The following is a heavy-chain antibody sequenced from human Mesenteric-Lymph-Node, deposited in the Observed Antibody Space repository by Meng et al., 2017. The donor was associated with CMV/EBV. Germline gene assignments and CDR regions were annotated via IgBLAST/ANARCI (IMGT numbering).Heavy chain of an antibody. V-gene: IGHV3-23*01. Sequence: LSLTCAASGFTFSSYAMSWVRQAPGKGLEWVSAISGSGGSTYYADSVKGRFTISRDNSKNTLYLQMNSLRAEDTAVYYCAKEWRSSGWYGDYWGQGTLVTVSS. D-gene: IGHD6-19*01. CDR1: GFTFSSYA. CDR3: AKEWRSSGWYGDY. J-gene: IGHJ4*02. CDR2: ISGSGGST.